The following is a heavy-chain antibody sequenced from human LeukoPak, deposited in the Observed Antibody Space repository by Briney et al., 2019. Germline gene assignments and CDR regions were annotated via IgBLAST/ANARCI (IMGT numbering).Heavy chain of an antibody. CDR1: GFTFSSYW. CDR2: IKQDGSEK. D-gene: IGHD2-2*01. CDR3: ARDDCSSISCYHNWFDP. J-gene: IGHJ5*02. V-gene: IGHV3-7*01. Sequence: GGSLRLSCAASGFTFSSYWMSWVRQAPGKGLEGVANIKQDGSEKYYVDSVKGRFTISRDNAKNSLYLQMNSLRAEDTAVYYCARDDCSSISCYHNWFDPWGQGTLVTVSS.